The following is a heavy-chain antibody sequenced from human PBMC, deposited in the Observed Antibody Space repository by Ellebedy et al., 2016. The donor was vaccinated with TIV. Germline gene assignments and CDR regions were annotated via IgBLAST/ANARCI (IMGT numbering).Heavy chain of an antibody. D-gene: IGHD5-24*01. V-gene: IGHV4-59*08. Sequence: SETLSLTCSVSGSSLIYYHWSWIRQSPRTGLEWIGNVYHTGTTIYNPSLQSRVTISVDTSKNQFSLKLTSVTAADTAVYYCTRTVQLAFYMNVWGRGTSVTV. J-gene: IGHJ6*03. CDR1: GSSLIYYH. CDR2: VYHTGTT. CDR3: TRTVQLAFYMNV.